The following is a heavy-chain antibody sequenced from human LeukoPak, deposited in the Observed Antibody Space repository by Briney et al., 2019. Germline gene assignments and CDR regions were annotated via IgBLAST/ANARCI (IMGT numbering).Heavy chain of an antibody. Sequence: GASVKVSCKASGYTFTSYDINWVRQATGQGLEWMGGLNPNSGNTGYAQKFQGRVTMTRNTSISTAYMELSRPRSDDTAVYYCARVTIAARPDNWFDPWGQGTLVTVSS. CDR2: LNPNSGNT. J-gene: IGHJ5*02. V-gene: IGHV1-8*01. CDR3: ARVTIAARPDNWFDP. CDR1: GYTFTSYD. D-gene: IGHD6-6*01.